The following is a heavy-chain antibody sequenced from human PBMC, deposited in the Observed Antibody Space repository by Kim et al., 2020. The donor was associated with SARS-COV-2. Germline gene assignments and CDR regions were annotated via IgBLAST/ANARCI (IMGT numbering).Heavy chain of an antibody. CDR1: GYTFTSYY. CDR2: INPSGGST. CDR3: ARWGYIVVVPAANYYYYGMDV. J-gene: IGHJ6*02. D-gene: IGHD2-2*01. Sequence: ASVKVSCKASGYTFTSYYMHWVRQAPGQGLEWMGIINPSGGSTSYAQKFQGRVTMTRDTSTSTVYMELSSLRSEDTAVYYCARWGYIVVVPAANYYYYGMDVWGQGTTVTVSS. V-gene: IGHV1-46*01.